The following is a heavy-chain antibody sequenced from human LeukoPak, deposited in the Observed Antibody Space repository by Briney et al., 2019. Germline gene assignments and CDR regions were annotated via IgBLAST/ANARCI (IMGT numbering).Heavy chain of an antibody. CDR3: ASDNKLYCSSTSCRYYYYGMDV. D-gene: IGHD2-2*01. CDR2: INPNSGGT. Sequence: ASVKVSCKASGYTFTGYYMHWVRQAPGQGLEWMGWINPNSGGTNYAQKFQGRVTMTRDTSISTAYMELSSLRSEDTAVYYCASDNKLYCSSTSCRYYYYGMDVWGQGTTVTVSS. J-gene: IGHJ6*02. V-gene: IGHV1-2*02. CDR1: GYTFTGYY.